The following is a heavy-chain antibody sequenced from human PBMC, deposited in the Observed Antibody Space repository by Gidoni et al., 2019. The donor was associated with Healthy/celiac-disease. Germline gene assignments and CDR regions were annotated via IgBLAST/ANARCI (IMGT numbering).Heavy chain of an antibody. CDR2: ISSSSSTI. V-gene: IGHV3-48*02. D-gene: IGHD4-17*01. CDR3: ARERGGGPTVVTPVGY. J-gene: IGHJ4*02. Sequence: EVQLVESGGGLVQPGGSLRLSCAASGFTFRSYSMNGVRQPPGKGLEWVSYISSSSSTIYYADSVKGRFTISRDNAKNSLYLQMNSLRDEDTAVYYCARERGGGPTVVTPVGYWGQGTLVTVSS. CDR1: GFTFRSYS.